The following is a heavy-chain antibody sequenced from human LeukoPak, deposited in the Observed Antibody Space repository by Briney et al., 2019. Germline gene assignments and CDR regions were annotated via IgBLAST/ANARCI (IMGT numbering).Heavy chain of an antibody. D-gene: IGHD6-19*01. Sequence: ASVKVSCKASGYTFTSYGISWVRQALGQGLEWMGWISAYNGNTNYAQKLQGRVTMTTDTSTSTAYMELRSLRSDDTAVYYCARDLAVAGTFGYWGQGTLVTVSS. J-gene: IGHJ4*02. CDR3: ARDLAVAGTFGY. CDR1: GYTFTSYG. CDR2: ISAYNGNT. V-gene: IGHV1-18*01.